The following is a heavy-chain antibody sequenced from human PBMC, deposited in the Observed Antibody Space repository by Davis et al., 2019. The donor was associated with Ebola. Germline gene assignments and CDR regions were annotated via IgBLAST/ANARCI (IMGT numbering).Heavy chain of an antibody. J-gene: IGHJ4*02. Sequence: GGSLRLSCAASGFTFSSYSMNWVRQAPGKGLEWVSSISSSSSYIYYADSVKGRFTISRDNSRNTLYLQMNSLRADDTALYYCAGFGQLGTYYFDYWGQGTLVTVSS. CDR2: ISSSSSYI. CDR3: AGFGQLGTYYFDY. V-gene: IGHV3-21*01. D-gene: IGHD3-10*01. CDR1: GFTFSSYS.